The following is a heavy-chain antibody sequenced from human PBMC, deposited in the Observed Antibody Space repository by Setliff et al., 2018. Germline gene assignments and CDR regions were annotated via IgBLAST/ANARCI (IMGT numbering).Heavy chain of an antibody. D-gene: IGHD1-7*01. CDR2: MNPNSGNT. J-gene: IGHJ4*02. V-gene: IGHV1-8*01. CDR3: ARYITGTTPADY. Sequence: ASVKVSCKASGYTFTSYDINWVRQATGQGLEWMGWMNPNSGNTGYAQKFQGRVTMTRNTSISTAYMELSSLRSEDTAVYYCARYITGTTPADYWGQGTLVTDSS. CDR1: GYTFTSYD.